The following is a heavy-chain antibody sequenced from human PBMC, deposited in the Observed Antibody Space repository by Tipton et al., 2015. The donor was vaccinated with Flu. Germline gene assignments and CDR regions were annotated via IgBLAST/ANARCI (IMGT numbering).Heavy chain of an antibody. V-gene: IGHV4-59*12. J-gene: IGHJ6*02. D-gene: IGHD6-6*01. CDR1: GDSFMTYY. Sequence: TLSLTCTVSGDSFMTYYWAWIRQSPGKPPEWLAYIHYDGSATYSPSLKGRLTMSLDTSKNQFSLKLSSVTAADTVVYYCASIGGIPVRRRGIVGMDVWGQGTTVTVSS. CDR2: IHYDGSA. CDR3: ASIGGIPVRRRGIVGMDV.